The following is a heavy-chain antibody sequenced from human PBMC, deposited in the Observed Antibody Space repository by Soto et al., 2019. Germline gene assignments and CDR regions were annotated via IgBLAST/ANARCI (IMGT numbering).Heavy chain of an antibody. CDR1: GFTFSSYA. CDR3: AAIWFGESSNWFDP. V-gene: IGHV3-23*01. J-gene: IGHJ5*02. Sequence: PGGSLRLSCAASGFTFSSYAMSWVRQAPGKGLEWVSAISGSGGSTYYADSVKGRFTISRDNSKNTLYLQMNSLRAEDTAVYYCAAIWFGESSNWFDPWGQGTLVTVSS. CDR2: ISGSGGST. D-gene: IGHD3-10*01.